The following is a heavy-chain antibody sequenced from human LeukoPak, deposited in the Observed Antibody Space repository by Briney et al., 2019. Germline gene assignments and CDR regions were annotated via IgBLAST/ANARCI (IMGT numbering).Heavy chain of an antibody. Sequence: PGGSLRLSCAASGFTVSSNYMSWVRQPPGEGLEWVSVIYGGGATYYADSVRCRFTISRDDSRNTLYLQMNSLRAEDTALYYCHTKVRLDYWGQGTLVTVSS. J-gene: IGHJ4*02. CDR3: HTKVRLDY. CDR1: GFTVSSNY. CDR2: IYGGGAT. D-gene: IGHD4-11*01. V-gene: IGHV3-66*01.